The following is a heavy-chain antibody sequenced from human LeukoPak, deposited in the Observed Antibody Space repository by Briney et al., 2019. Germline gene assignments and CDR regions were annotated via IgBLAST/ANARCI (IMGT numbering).Heavy chain of an antibody. J-gene: IGHJ4*02. CDR2: INHSGST. Sequence: PSETLSLTCAVYGGSFSGYYWSWIRQPPGKGLEWIGEINHSGSTNYNPSLKSRVTISVDTSKNQFSLKLSSVTAADTAVYYCARLPGYSYGPHFDYWGQGTLVTVSS. V-gene: IGHV4-34*01. D-gene: IGHD5-18*01. CDR3: ARLPGYSYGPHFDY. CDR1: GGSFSGYY.